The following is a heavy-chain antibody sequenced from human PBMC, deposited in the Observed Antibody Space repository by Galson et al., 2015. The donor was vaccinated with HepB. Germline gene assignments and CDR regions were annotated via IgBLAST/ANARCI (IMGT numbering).Heavy chain of an antibody. J-gene: IGHJ5*02. V-gene: IGHV3-30*04. CDR3: ARGVVATFLDWFDP. CDR1: GFTFSSHA. Sequence: SLRLSCAASGFTFSSHAMHWVRQAPGKGLDWVAVVSKDGRNKDYADSVKGRFTISRDNSKNTLYLQMNSLRTADTAVYYCARGVVATFLDWFDPWGQGTLVTVSS. D-gene: IGHD2-15*01. CDR2: VSKDGRNK.